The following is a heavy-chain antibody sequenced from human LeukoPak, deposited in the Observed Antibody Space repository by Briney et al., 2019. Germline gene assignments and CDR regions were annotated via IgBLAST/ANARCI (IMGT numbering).Heavy chain of an antibody. CDR2: IYHSGST. V-gene: IGHV4-38-2*01. Sequence: SETLSLTCAVSGYSISSGYYWGWIRQPPGKGLEWIGSIYHSGSTYYNPSLKSRVTISVGTSKNQFSLKLSSVTAADTAVYYCARAPHYYYMDVWGKGTTVTVSS. CDR1: GYSISSGYY. J-gene: IGHJ6*03. CDR3: ARAPHYYYMDV.